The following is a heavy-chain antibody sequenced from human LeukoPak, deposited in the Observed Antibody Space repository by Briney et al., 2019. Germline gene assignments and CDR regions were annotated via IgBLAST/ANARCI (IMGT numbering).Heavy chain of an antibody. Sequence: SETLSLTCTVSGGSISSYYWSWIRQPAGKGLEWIGRIYTSGTTHYNPSLKSRVTISVNTSKNQFSLKLTSVTAADTAVYYCARAGFALAPHRGTPFDYWGQGTLVTVSS. CDR2: IYTSGTT. D-gene: IGHD6-6*01. CDR1: GGSISSYY. V-gene: IGHV4-4*07. CDR3: ARAGFALAPHRGTPFDY. J-gene: IGHJ4*02.